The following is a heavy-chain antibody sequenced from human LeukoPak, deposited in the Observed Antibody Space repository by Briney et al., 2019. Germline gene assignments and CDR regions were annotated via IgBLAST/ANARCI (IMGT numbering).Heavy chain of an antibody. CDR2: ISSSGSTI. CDR1: GLTFSDYY. CDR3: ARGAQWLDVDYYGMDV. Sequence: GGSLRLSCAASGLTFSDYYMSWIRQAPGQGLEWVSYISSSGSTIYYADSVKGRFTISRDNAKNSLYLQMNSLRAEDTAVYYCARGAQWLDVDYYGMDVWGQGTTVTVSS. J-gene: IGHJ6*02. V-gene: IGHV3-11*01. D-gene: IGHD6-19*01.